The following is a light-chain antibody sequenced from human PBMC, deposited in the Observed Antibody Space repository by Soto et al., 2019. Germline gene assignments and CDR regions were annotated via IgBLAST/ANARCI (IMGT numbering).Light chain of an antibody. CDR3: QQYYTTPWA. V-gene: IGKV4-1*01. CDR1: QSVVYSANDENY. CDR2: WAS. Sequence: DIVITQSPSSLSASLCERATINCKSIQSVVYSANDENYLAWYQQKPGQPPKLLIYWASTRESGVPDRFSGSGSRTDFTLTISSLQAEDVAVYYCQQYYTTPWAFGQGTKVDI. J-gene: IGKJ1*01.